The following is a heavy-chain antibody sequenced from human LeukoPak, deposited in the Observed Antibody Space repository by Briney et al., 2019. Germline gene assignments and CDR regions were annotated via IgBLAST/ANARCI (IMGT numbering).Heavy chain of an antibody. CDR2: ISGSGGST. D-gene: IGHD6-13*01. V-gene: IGHV3-23*01. J-gene: IGHJ4*02. CDR3: AKDESFAAAAGNSFYFDY. Sequence: GGSLRPSCAASGFTFSSYAMSWVRQAPGKGLEWVSAISGSGGSTYYADSVKGRFTISRDNSKNTLYLQMNSLRAEDTAVYYCAKDESFAAAAGNSFYFDYWGQGTLVTVSS. CDR1: GFTFSSYA.